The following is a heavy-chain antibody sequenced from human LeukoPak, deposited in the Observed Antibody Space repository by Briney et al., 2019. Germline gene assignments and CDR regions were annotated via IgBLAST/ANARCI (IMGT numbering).Heavy chain of an antibody. CDR2: ISSSSTTI. D-gene: IGHD4-23*01. CDR1: GFTFSSYS. V-gene: IGHV3-48*01. J-gene: IGHJ4*02. Sequence: GGSLRLSCAASGFTFSSYSMTWVRQAPGKGLEWVSYISSSSTTIHYADSVKGRFTISRDNAKNTLYLQMNSLRAEDTAVYYCAKDTYGGNSVPFDYWGQGTLVTVSS. CDR3: AKDTYGGNSVPFDY.